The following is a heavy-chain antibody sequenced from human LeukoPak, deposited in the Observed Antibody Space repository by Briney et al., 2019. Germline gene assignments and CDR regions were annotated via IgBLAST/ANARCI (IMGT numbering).Heavy chain of an antibody. J-gene: IGHJ4*02. Sequence: SETLSLTCAVYGGSFSGYYWSWIRQPPGKGLEWIGEINHSGSTNYNPSLKSRVTISVDTSKNQFSLKLSPVTAADTAVYYCARGVNYDLWSGYYPIYFDYWGQGTLVTVSS. D-gene: IGHD3-3*01. V-gene: IGHV4-34*01. CDR3: ARGVNYDLWSGYYPIYFDY. CDR2: INHSGST. CDR1: GGSFSGYY.